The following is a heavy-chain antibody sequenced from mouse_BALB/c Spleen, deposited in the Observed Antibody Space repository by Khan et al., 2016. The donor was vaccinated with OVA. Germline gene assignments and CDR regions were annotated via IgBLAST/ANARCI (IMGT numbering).Heavy chain of an antibody. J-gene: IGHJ4*01. Sequence: EVQLQESGPGLVKPSQSLSLTCTVTGYSITSDYAWNWIRQFPGNKLEWMGYISSTGSTSYNPSLKSRISITRDTSKNQFFLHLTSVTTEDTATYYCARSRYYSDSYAMDYWGQGTSVTVSS. CDR3: ARSRYYSDSYAMDY. D-gene: IGHD2-12*01. V-gene: IGHV3-2*02. CDR1: GYSITSDYA. CDR2: ISSTGST.